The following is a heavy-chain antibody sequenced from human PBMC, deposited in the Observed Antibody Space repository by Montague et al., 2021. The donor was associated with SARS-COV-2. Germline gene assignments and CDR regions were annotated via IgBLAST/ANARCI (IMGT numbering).Heavy chain of an antibody. D-gene: IGHD3-16*01. V-gene: IGHV4-59*02. J-gene: IGHJ4*02. CDR3: VRDPHAAVLDVLPDFWGRDLRGHCQKSSPPAPDVSDRCSRGLLTVCETSGIRWVEWATGL. CDR2: VLYSEGT. CDR1: GVSVTDYY. Sequence: SETLSLTCTVSGVSVTDYYWSWIRQPPGKGLEWIGDVLYSEGTNYNPSLKSRVAISVDTSKNQFSLRLTSVTAADTAFYYCVRDPHAAVLDVLPDFWGRDLRGHCQKSSPPAPDVSDRCSRGLLTVCETSGIRWVEWATGLWGQGTMVTVSS.